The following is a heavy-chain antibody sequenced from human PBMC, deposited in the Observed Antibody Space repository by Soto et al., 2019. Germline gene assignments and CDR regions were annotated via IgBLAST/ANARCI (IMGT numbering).Heavy chain of an antibody. D-gene: IGHD3-22*01. Sequence: QVQLVQSGAEVKKPGSSVKVSCKASGGTFSSYAISWVRQAPGQGLEWMGGIIPIFGTANYAQKFQGRVTITADDSTSTAYMELSSLRSEDTAVYYCARSPYYYDSSGYNFDYWGQGTLVTVSS. J-gene: IGHJ4*02. CDR3: ARSPYYYDSSGYNFDY. CDR1: GGTFSSYA. CDR2: IIPIFGTA. V-gene: IGHV1-69*12.